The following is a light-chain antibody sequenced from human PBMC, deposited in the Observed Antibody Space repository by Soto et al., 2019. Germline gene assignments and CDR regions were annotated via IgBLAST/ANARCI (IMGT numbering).Light chain of an antibody. V-gene: IGKV3-20*01. J-gene: IGKJ4*01. CDR1: QSVGRNY. CDR2: DTS. CDR3: HHYAVPPLT. Sequence: EIVLTQSPGTLSLSPGESATLSCRASQSVGRNYLAWFQHKPDQAPRLLIYDTSNRATGVPDRFSGSGSGTDFTLSVTRLEHEDVAVYYCHHYAVPPLTFGGGTTVEIK.